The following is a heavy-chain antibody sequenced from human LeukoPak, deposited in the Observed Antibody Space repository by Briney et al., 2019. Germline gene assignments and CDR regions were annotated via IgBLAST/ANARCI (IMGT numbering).Heavy chain of an antibody. V-gene: IGHV3-23*01. CDR1: GFTFSTYG. J-gene: IGHJ4*02. D-gene: IGHD3-22*01. CDR3: AKSSGYFGDY. Sequence: GGSLRLSCAASGFTFSTYGMSWARQAPGKGLEWVSAITGSGGGTFYADSVRGRFTISRDNSKNTLYLQMSSLRAEDTAVYYCAKSSGYFGDYWGQGTLVTVSS. CDR2: ITGSGGGT.